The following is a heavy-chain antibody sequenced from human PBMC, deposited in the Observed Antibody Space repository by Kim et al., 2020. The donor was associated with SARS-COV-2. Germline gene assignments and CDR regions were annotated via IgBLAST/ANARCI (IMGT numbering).Heavy chain of an antibody. CDR3: ARVRVIAAAGTEYFDY. Sequence: SLKSRVTISVDTSKNQFSLKLSSVTAADTAVYYCARVRVIAAAGTEYFDYWGQGTLVTVSS. J-gene: IGHJ4*02. V-gene: IGHV4-59*01. D-gene: IGHD6-13*01.